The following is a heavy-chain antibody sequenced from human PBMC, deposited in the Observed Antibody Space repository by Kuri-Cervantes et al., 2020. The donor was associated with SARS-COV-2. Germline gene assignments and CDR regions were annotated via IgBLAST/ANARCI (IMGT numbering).Heavy chain of an antibody. V-gene: IGHV4-61*08. D-gene: IGHD2-21*01. CDR3: ARASTSVYGVLIALFSSNAFDV. Sequence: SETLSLTCTVSGGSISSGDYYWSWIRQSPGKGPEWIGELDHSGKANYNPSLKSRVTISVDKSKNQFSLKVTSMAAADTAVYYCARASTSVYGVLIALFSSNAFDVWGQGTMVTVSS. CDR1: GGSISSGDYY. CDR2: LDHSGKA. J-gene: IGHJ3*01.